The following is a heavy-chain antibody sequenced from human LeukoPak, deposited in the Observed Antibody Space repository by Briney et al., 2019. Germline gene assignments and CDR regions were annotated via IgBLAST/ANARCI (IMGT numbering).Heavy chain of an antibody. Sequence: GASVKVSCKASGYTFTGYYMHWVRQGPGQGLEWMGWINPNSGGTNYAQKFQGRVTMTRDTSISTAYMELSRLRSDDTAVYYCARDDCSGGSCYSYFDYWGQGTLVTVSS. V-gene: IGHV1-2*02. CDR2: INPNSGGT. D-gene: IGHD2-15*01. CDR1: GYTFTGYY. CDR3: ARDDCSGGSCYSYFDY. J-gene: IGHJ4*02.